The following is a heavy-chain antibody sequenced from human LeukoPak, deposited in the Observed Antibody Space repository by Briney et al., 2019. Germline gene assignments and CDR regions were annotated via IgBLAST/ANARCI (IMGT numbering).Heavy chain of an antibody. J-gene: IGHJ6*02. D-gene: IGHD1-26*01. CDR3: ATSYSGSHYGMDV. Sequence: GGSLRLSCAASGFTVSSNYMSWVRQAPGKGLEWVSVTYSGGSTYYADSVKGRFTISRDNSKNTLYLQMNSLRAEDTAVYYCATSYSGSHYGMDVWGQGTTVTVSS. CDR2: TYSGGST. V-gene: IGHV3-66*01. CDR1: GFTVSSNY.